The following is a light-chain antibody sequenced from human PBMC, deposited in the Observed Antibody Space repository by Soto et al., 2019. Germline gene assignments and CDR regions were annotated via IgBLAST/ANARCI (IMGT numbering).Light chain of an antibody. Sequence: DIQMPQSPSSVSASVGDRVAITCRASQGIRTWLAWYQQKPGKAPKVLIYAASSLQSGVPSRFSGSGSGTDFTLTISSLQPEDFAVYYCQQYGSSPITFGQGTRLEI. CDR2: AAS. J-gene: IGKJ5*01. CDR3: QQYGSSPIT. CDR1: QGIRTW. V-gene: IGKV1-12*01.